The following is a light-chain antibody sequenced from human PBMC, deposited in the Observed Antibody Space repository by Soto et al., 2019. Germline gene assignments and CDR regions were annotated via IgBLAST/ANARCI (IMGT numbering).Light chain of an antibody. V-gene: IGKV3-20*01. J-gene: IGKJ3*01. CDR3: HHYGSSPPFT. CDR2: GAS. Sequence: IMLSQSPATLSSSAGDSVTLPCRASQSINSIYLAWHQQKPGQAPRLLIYGASNRATGIPDRLSGSGSGTDFTLTISRLEPEDSAVYFCHHYGSSPPFTFGPGAKVAI. CDR1: QSINSIY.